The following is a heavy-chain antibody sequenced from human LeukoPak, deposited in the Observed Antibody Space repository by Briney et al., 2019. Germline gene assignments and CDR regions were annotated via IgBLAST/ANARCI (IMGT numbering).Heavy chain of an antibody. Sequence: GGSLRLSCAASGFTFSSYSMNWVRQAPGKGLEWVSYISSSSSTIYYADSVKGRFTISRDNSKNTLYLQMNSLRAEDTAVYYCARGGSGIDYWGQGTLVTVSS. CDR1: GFTFSSYS. V-gene: IGHV3-48*01. J-gene: IGHJ4*02. CDR2: ISSSSSTI. D-gene: IGHD2-15*01. CDR3: ARGGSGIDY.